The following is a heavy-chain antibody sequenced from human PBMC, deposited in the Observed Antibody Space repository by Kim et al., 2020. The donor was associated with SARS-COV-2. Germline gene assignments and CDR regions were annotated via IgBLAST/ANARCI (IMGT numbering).Heavy chain of an antibody. V-gene: IGHV4-39*07. D-gene: IGHD6-13*01. CDR3: AGEVAAGEKFYYYGMDV. CDR1: GGSISSSSYY. CDR2: IYYSGST. J-gene: IGHJ6*02. Sequence: SETLSLTCTVSGGSISSSSYYWGWIRQPPGKGLEWIGSIYYSGSTYYNPSLKSRVTISVDTSKNQFSLKLSSATAADTAVYYCAGEVAAGEKFYYYGMDVWGQGTTVTVSS.